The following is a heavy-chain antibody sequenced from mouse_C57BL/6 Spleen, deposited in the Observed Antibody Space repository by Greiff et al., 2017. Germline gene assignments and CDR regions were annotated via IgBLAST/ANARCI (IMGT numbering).Heavy chain of an antibody. CDR1: GYTFTSYW. CDR2: IDPSDSYT. J-gene: IGHJ2*01. V-gene: IGHV1-69*01. Sequence: QVQLQQPGAELVMPGASVKLSCKASGYTFTSYWMHWVKQRPGQGLEWIGEIDPSDSYTNYNQKFKGKSTLTVDKSSSTAYMQLSSLTSEDSAVYYCERQITGDYLDYWGKGTTLTVSS. CDR3: ERQITGDYLDY. D-gene: IGHD1-3*01.